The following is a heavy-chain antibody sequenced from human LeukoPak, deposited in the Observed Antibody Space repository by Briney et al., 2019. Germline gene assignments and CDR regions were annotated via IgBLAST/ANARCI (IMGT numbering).Heavy chain of an antibody. D-gene: IGHD3-16*02. CDR1: GYTFTGYY. CDR3: ARGGIVWGSYRSAFDI. J-gene: IGHJ3*02. Sequence: ASVKVSCKASGYTFTGYYMHWVRQAPGQGLEWMGWINPNSGGTNYAQKFQGRVTMTRDTSISTAYMELSRLRSDDTAVYYCARGGIVWGSYRSAFDIWGQGTMVTVSS. V-gene: IGHV1-2*02. CDR2: INPNSGGT.